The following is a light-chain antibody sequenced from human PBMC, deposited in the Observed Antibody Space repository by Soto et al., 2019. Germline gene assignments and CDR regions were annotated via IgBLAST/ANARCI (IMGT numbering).Light chain of an antibody. CDR1: QSVSRN. Sequence: EILMTQSPATLSVSPGERVTLSCRASQSVSRNLAWYQQKPGQAPKLLIYGVSTRATGIPARISGSGSETQFTLTISTLQSEDLGFYYCQQDNKWPLTFGGGTKVEIK. V-gene: IGKV3-15*01. CDR3: QQDNKWPLT. CDR2: GVS. J-gene: IGKJ4*01.